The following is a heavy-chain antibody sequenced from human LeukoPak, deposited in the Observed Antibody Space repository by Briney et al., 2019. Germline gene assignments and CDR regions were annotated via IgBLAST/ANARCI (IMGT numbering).Heavy chain of an antibody. D-gene: IGHD2/OR15-2a*01. V-gene: IGHV1-46*01. CDR3: ARDNSVSDEAWWLDP. Sequence: GPSVKVSCKAFGFTFTNYWMHWVRQAPGQGLEWMGVISPRGDSASYAQKFQGRLIMTRDTSTTTLYMDLSSLRSDDTAVYYCARDNSVSDEAWWLDPWGQGTLVTVSS. J-gene: IGHJ5*02. CDR1: GFTFTNYW. CDR2: ISPRGDSA.